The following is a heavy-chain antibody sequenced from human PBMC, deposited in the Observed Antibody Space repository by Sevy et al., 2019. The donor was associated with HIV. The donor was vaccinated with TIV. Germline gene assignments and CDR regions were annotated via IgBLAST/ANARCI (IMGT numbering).Heavy chain of an antibody. CDR2: ISNSGNDI. CDR3: AKDGAPYCTGGICFPYWYFDL. D-gene: IGHD2-8*02. Sequence: GGSLRLSCAASGFTFSTYAMGWIRQAPGKGLEWVSGISNSGNDIYYAGSVEGRFTISRDNSKSTLFLEMKNLRAEDTAVYYCAKDGAPYCTGGICFPYWYFDLWGRGALVTVSS. CDR1: GFTFSTYA. V-gene: IGHV3-23*01. J-gene: IGHJ2*01.